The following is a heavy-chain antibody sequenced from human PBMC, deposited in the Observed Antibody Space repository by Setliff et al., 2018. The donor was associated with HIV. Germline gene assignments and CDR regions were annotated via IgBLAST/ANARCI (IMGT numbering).Heavy chain of an antibody. D-gene: IGHD1-26*01. CDR3: ARGTGSYSYFDS. Sequence: SVKVSCEGSDVTPSNYALNWVRQAPGQGLEWMGAIIPVFATANYAQKFQGRVTITADESTLTAYMELSSLTSEDTAVYFCARGTGSYSYFDSWGLGTLVTVSS. CDR1: DVTPSNYA. V-gene: IGHV1-69*13. CDR2: IIPVFATA. J-gene: IGHJ4*02.